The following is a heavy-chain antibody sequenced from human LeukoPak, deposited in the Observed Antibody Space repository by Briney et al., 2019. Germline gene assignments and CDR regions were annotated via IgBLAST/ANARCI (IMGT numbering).Heavy chain of an antibody. Sequence: GASVRVSFRASGYPFIGYYLHWLRQAPGQQPEWLGWINPNSGGTNYAPKFQGRVTMTRDTSINAAYMELSSLSPDDTAVYYCARELAVTGTGPADYWGQGTLGTVSS. CDR1: GYPFIGYY. CDR3: ARELAVTGTGPADY. D-gene: IGHD1-7*01. V-gene: IGHV1-2*02. J-gene: IGHJ4*02. CDR2: INPNSGGT.